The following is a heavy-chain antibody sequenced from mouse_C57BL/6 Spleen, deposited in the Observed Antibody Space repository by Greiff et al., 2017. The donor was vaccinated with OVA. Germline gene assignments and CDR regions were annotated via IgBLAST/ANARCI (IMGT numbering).Heavy chain of an antibody. D-gene: IGHD2-2*01. Sequence: VQLQQSGAELVKPGASVKLSCTASGFTFKDYYLHWVKQRPEQGLAWIGRIDPEDGDTKYAPNFQGTATITADKSSNTAYLQLSSLTSEDTAVYYCASRRVGYGDYFDYWGQGTTLTVSS. J-gene: IGHJ2*01. CDR3: ASRRVGYGDYFDY. CDR1: GFTFKDYY. V-gene: IGHV14-2*01. CDR2: IDPEDGDT.